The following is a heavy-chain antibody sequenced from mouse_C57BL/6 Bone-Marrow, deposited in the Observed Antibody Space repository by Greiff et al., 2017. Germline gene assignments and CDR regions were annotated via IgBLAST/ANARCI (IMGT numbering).Heavy chain of an antibody. J-gene: IGHJ2*01. CDR2: IDPSDSYT. CDR1: GYTFTSYW. CDR3: AHDY. V-gene: IGHV1-50*01. Sequence: QVQLQQPGAELVKPGASVKLSCKASGYTFTSYWMQWVKQRPGQGLEWIGEIDPSDSYTNYNQKFKGKATLTVDTSSSTAYMQLSSLTSEDSAVYYCAHDYWGQGTTLTVSS.